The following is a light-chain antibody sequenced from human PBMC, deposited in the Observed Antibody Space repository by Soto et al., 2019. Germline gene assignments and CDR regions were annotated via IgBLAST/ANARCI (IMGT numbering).Light chain of an antibody. CDR1: SRDVGAYDY. CDR2: YVD. J-gene: IGLJ1*01. CDR3: CSYAAGSTYV. Sequence: QSALTQPASVSGSPGQSITISCTGTSRDVGAYDYVSWYLQYPDKAPQLLIYYVDHRPSGVSTRFSGSKSGNTASLTISGLQAEDEGDYYCCSYAAGSTYVFGAGTKLTVL. V-gene: IGLV2-14*03.